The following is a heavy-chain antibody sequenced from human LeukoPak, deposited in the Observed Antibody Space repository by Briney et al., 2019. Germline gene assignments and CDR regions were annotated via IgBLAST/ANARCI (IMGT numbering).Heavy chain of an antibody. V-gene: IGHV1-69*04. CDR2: IIPILGIA. CDR3: ARDGAGYSSGWAPDY. J-gene: IGHJ4*02. Sequence: ASVKVSCKASGGTFGSYTISWVRQAPGQGLEWMGRIIPILGIANYAQKFQGRVTITADKSTSTAYMELSSLRSEDTAVYYCARDGAGYSSGWAPDYWGQGTLVTVSS. CDR1: GGTFGSYT. D-gene: IGHD6-19*01.